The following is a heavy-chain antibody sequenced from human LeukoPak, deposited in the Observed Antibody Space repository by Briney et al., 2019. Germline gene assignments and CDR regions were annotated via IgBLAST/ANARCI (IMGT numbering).Heavy chain of an antibody. V-gene: IGHV4-39*07. Sequence: MTSETLSLTCTVSGGCISSSSYYWGWIRQPPGKGLEWIGSIYYSGSTYYNPSLKSRVTISVDTSKNQFSLKLSSVTAADTAVYYCAIQFGYYYDSSGYWYFDYWGQGTLVTVSS. CDR3: AIQFGYYYDSSGYWYFDY. J-gene: IGHJ4*02. CDR2: IYYSGST. CDR1: GGCISSSSYY. D-gene: IGHD3-22*01.